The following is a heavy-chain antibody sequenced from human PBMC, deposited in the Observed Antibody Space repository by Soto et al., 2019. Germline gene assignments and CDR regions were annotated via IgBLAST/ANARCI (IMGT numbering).Heavy chain of an antibody. J-gene: IGHJ4*02. D-gene: IGHD5-12*01. CDR2: IYNTGST. CDR1: GESVSTYW. CDR3: AKMSWLRSPVDY. V-gene: IGHV4-59*02. Sequence: SATQALTCTVSGESVSTYWWSWIRQPPGKGLEWIAYIYNTGSTNYNPSLKSRVTISLDASKNQFSLKLSSVTAADTAVYYCAKMSWLRSPVDYWGQGTSVTGSS.